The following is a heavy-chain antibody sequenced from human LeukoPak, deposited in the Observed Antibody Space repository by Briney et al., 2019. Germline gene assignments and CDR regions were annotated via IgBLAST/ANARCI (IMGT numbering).Heavy chain of an antibody. Sequence: GASVKVSCKASGYTFSSYGFSWVRQAPGQGLAWMGWISAYNGYTNYAQKLQGRVTMTTDTSTSTAYMELRSLRSGDTAVYYCARGNAADDLYYYYAMDVWGQGTTVTVSS. CDR2: ISAYNGYT. D-gene: IGHD3-3*01. CDR1: GYTFSSYG. J-gene: IGHJ6*02. CDR3: ARGNAADDLYYYYAMDV. V-gene: IGHV1-18*01.